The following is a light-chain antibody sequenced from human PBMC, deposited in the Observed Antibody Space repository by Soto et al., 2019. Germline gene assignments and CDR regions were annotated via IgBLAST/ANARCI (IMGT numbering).Light chain of an antibody. CDR3: SSYTSSSTLV. V-gene: IGLV2-14*01. CDR1: SSDVGAYNS. J-gene: IGLJ1*01. CDR2: DVS. Sequence: QSVLTQPASVSGSPGQSITISCTGTSSDVGAYNSVAWYQHSPGKAPILMIYDVSNRPSGVSSRFSGSKSANTASLSISGLQADHEADYYCSSYTSSSTLVFXTGTKVTV.